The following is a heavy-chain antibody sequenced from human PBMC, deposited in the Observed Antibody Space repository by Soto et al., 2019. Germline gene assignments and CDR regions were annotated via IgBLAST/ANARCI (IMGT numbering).Heavy chain of an antibody. D-gene: IGHD1-26*01. V-gene: IGHV1-18*01. J-gene: IGHJ4*02. CDR3: ARVGGALDGY. CDR1: GYTFTSYG. Sequence: ASVKVSCKASGYTFTSYGISWVRQAPGQGLEWMGWISAYSGGTNYAQKFQGRVTMTRDTSTSTAYMELSRLRSDDTAVYYCARVGGALDGYWGQGTLVTVSS. CDR2: ISAYSGGT.